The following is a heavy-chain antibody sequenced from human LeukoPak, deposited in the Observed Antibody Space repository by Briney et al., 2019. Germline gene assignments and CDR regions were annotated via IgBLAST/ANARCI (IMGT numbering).Heavy chain of an antibody. D-gene: IGHD2-2*01. CDR3: AKSLDCSSTSCSNPYFDY. J-gene: IGHJ4*02. Sequence: GGSLRLSCAASGFTFSSYAMSWVRQAPGKGLEWVSAISGSGGSTYYADSVKGRFTISRDNSRNTLYLQMNSLRAEDTAVYYCAKSLDCSSTSCSNPYFDYWGQGTLVTVSS. V-gene: IGHV3-23*01. CDR1: GFTFSSYA. CDR2: ISGSGGST.